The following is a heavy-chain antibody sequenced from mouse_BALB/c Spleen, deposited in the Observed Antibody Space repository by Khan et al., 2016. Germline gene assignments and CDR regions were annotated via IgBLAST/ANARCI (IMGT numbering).Heavy chain of an antibody. CDR3: ARTDRRGYFDY. V-gene: IGHV1-9*01. CDR2: ILPGSGST. CDR1: GYTFSSYW. Sequence: QVLLKQSGAELMKPGASVKISCKATGYTFSSYWIEWVKQRPGHGLEWIGEILPGSGSTHYNEKFRGKATFTADTSSNTAYMQLSSLTSEDSAVHYCARTDRRGYFDYWGQGTTLTVSA. J-gene: IGHJ2*01.